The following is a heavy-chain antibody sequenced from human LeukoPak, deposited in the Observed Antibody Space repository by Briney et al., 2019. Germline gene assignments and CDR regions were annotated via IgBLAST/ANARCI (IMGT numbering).Heavy chain of an antibody. V-gene: IGHV3-23*01. Sequence: GGSMRLASAAAAITFSSFAMSWVRHAPREGLEWVSAIIGSGGSTYYADSVEGRFTISRDNCKNTLYLQMNRLRAEDTAIYYCAKDVGLIIVGALYWGQGTLVTVSS. CDR3: AKDVGLIIVGALY. J-gene: IGHJ4*02. CDR1: AITFSSFA. CDR2: IIGSGGST. D-gene: IGHD1-26*01.